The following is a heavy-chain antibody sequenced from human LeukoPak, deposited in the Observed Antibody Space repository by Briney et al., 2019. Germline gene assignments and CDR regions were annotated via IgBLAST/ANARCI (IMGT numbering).Heavy chain of an antibody. Sequence: PGGSLRLSCAASGFTFSSYSMNWVRQAPGKGLEWVSSISSSSSYIYYADSVKGRFTISRDNAKNSLYLQMNSLRAEDTALYYCAREVLGGNYFFDYWGQGTLVTVSS. CDR1: GFTFSSYS. CDR3: AREVLGGNYFFDY. D-gene: IGHD4-23*01. V-gene: IGHV3-21*04. CDR2: ISSSSSYI. J-gene: IGHJ4*02.